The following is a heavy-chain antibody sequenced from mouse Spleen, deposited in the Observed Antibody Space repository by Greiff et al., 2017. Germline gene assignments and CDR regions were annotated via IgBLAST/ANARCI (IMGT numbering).Heavy chain of an antibody. J-gene: IGHJ2*01. V-gene: IGHV5-6-5*01. CDR3: ARGVITTARGFFDY. Sequence: EVKVVESGGGLVKPGGSLKLSCAASGFTFSSYAMSWVRQTPEKRLEWVASISSGGSTYYPDSVKGRFTISRDNARNILYLQMSSLRSEDTAMYYCARGVITTARGFFDYWGQGTTLTVSS. D-gene: IGHD1-2*01. CDR1: GFTFSSYA. CDR2: ISSGGST.